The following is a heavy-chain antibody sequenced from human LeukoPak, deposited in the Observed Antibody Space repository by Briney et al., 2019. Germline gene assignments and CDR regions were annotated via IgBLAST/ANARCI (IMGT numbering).Heavy chain of an antibody. V-gene: IGHV4-39*01. CDR1: GGSISSSSYS. Sequence: SETLSLTCTVSGGSISSSSYSWGWIRQPPGKGLEWIGSIYYSGTTYYNPSLKSRVTISVDTSKIQLSLKLSSVAATDTAVYFCARLRFDFWSGYTHPYFGYWGQGTLVTVSS. CDR2: IYYSGTT. D-gene: IGHD3-3*01. J-gene: IGHJ4*02. CDR3: ARLRFDFWSGYTHPYFGY.